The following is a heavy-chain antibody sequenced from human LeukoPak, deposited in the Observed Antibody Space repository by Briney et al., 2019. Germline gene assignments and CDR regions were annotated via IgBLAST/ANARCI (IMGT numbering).Heavy chain of an antibody. CDR2: IYTSGST. J-gene: IGHJ4*02. CDR1: GGSISSGSYY. D-gene: IGHD3-10*01. V-gene: IGHV4-61*02. Sequence: PSETLSLTCTVSGGSISSGSYYWSWIRQPAGKGLEWIGRIYTSGSTNYNPSLKSRVTISVDTSKNQFSLKLSSVTAADTAVYYCAREPTMVRGVMFDYWGQGTLVTVSS. CDR3: AREPTMVRGVMFDY.